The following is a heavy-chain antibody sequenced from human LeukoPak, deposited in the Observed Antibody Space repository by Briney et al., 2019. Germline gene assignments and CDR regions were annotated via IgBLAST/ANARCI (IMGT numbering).Heavy chain of an antibody. J-gene: IGHJ4*02. V-gene: IGHV3-48*03. CDR2: INTDGATI. D-gene: IGHD3-16*01. Sequence: PGGSLRLSCAASGFTFSSDEMNWVRQAPGKGLQWIPYINTDGATIYYADSVKGRFTISRDNAKNSLYLQMNSLRAEDTAVYYCARGYDSWDSWGQGTLVTVSS. CDR3: ARGYDSWDS. CDR1: GFTFSSDE.